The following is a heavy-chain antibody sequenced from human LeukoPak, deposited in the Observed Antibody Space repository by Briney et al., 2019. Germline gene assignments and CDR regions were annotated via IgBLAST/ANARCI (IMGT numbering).Heavy chain of an antibody. V-gene: IGHV4-30-4*01. CDR1: GGSISSGDYY. J-gene: IGHJ5*02. D-gene: IGHD4-17*01. CDR2: IYYSGST. CDR3: ARDNYGDYANWFDP. Sequence: SETLSLTCTVSGGSISSGDYYWSWIRQPPGKGLEWIGYIYYSGSTYYNPSLKSRVTISVDTSKNQFSLKLSSVTAADTAAYYCARDNYGDYANWFDPWGQGTLVTVSS.